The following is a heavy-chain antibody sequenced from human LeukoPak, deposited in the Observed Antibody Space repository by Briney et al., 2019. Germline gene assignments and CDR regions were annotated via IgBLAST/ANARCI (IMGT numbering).Heavy chain of an antibody. D-gene: IGHD2-15*01. J-gene: IGHJ4*02. CDR1: GFTFSSYG. CDR3: ARDQAWSYFDD. Sequence: PGKSLRLSCAASGFTFSSYGMHWVRQAPGKGLEWVAVIWYDGSNKYYADSVKGRFTISRDNSKNTLYLQMNSLRAEDTAVYYCARDQAWSYFDDWGQGTLVIVSS. V-gene: IGHV3-33*01. CDR2: IWYDGSNK.